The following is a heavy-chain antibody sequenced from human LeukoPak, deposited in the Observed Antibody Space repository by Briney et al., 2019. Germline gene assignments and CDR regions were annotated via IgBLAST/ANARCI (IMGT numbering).Heavy chain of an antibody. J-gene: IGHJ4*02. Sequence: GGSLRLSCAASGFTFSSYGMHWVRQAPGKGLEWVAVISYDGSNKYYADSVKGRFTISRDNSKNALYLQMNSLKTEDTAVYYCTTVSSDWGQGTLVTVSS. D-gene: IGHD4-17*01. CDR2: ISYDGSNK. V-gene: IGHV3-30*03. CDR3: TTVSSD. CDR1: GFTFSSYG.